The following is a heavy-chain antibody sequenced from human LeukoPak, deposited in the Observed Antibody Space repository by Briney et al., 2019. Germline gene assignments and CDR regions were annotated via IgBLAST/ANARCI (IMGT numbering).Heavy chain of an antibody. J-gene: IGHJ4*02. Sequence: GASVKVSCKASGYTFTSYDINWVRQATGQGLEWMGWMNPNSGNTGYAQKFQGRVTMTRNTSISTAYMELSSLRSEDTAVYYCARAHSDSSSFDYWGQGTLVTVSS. D-gene: IGHD6-13*01. CDR2: MNPNSGNT. V-gene: IGHV1-8*01. CDR1: GYTFTSYD. CDR3: ARAHSDSSSFDY.